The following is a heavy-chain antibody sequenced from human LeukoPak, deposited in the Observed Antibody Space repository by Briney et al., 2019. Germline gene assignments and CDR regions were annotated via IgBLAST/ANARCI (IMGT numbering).Heavy chain of an antibody. CDR3: ASFYCSGGSCYQYFSYYYMDV. CDR2: ISSSGSTI. V-gene: IGHV3-11*04. CDR1: GFTFSDYY. Sequence: GGSLRLSCAASGFTFSDYYMSWIRQAPGKGLEWVSYISSSGSTIYYADSVKGRFTISRDNAKNSLYLQMNSLRAEDTAVYYCASFYCSGGSCYQYFSYYYMDVWGKGTTVTISS. J-gene: IGHJ6*03. D-gene: IGHD2-15*01.